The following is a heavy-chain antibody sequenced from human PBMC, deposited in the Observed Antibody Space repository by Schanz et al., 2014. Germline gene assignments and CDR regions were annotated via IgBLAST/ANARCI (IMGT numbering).Heavy chain of an antibody. CDR2: ISSSGSYT. J-gene: IGHJ3*02. Sequence: QVQLVESGGGLVKPGGSLRLSCAASGFTFSDYYMSWIRQAPGKGLEWVSYISSSGSYTNYADSVKGRFTTSRDNGKKSMYLQMNSLRAEDTAVYYCARDRPFRSESNIYYGDAFDIWGQGTMVTVSS. V-gene: IGHV3-11*05. D-gene: IGHD3-10*01. CDR1: GFTFSDYY. CDR3: ARDRPFRSESNIYYGDAFDI.